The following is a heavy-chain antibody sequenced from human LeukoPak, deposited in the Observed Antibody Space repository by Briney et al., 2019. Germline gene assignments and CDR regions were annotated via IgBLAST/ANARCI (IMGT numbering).Heavy chain of an antibody. Sequence: ASVKVSCKSSGYTFTSYYMYWVRRAPGQGLEWMGRIIPILGIANYAQKFQGRVTITADKSTSTAYMELSSLRSEDTAVYYCARERDWFDPWGQGTLVTVSS. CDR3: ARERDWFDP. V-gene: IGHV1-69*04. J-gene: IGHJ5*02. CDR1: GYTFTSYY. CDR2: IIPILGIA.